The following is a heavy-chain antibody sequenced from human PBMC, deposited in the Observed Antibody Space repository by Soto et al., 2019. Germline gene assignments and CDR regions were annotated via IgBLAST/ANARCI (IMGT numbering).Heavy chain of an antibody. CDR1: GFTFTRYS. V-gene: IGHV3-21*06. CDR2: ISSTTNYI. CDR3: ARESGDLTSNFDY. Sequence: VGSLRLSCAASGFTFTRYSMNWVRQAPGKGLEWVSSISSTTNYIYYGDSMKGRFTISRDNAKNSLYLEMNSLRAEDTAVYYCARESGDLTSNFDYWGQGTLVTVSS. D-gene: IGHD3-10*01. J-gene: IGHJ4*02.